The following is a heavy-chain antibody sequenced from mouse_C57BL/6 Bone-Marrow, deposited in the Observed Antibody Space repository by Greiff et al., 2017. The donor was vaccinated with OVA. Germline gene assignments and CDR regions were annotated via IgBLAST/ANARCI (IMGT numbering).Heavy chain of an antibody. Sequence: EVKVEESGPGLVKPSQSLSLTCSVTGYSITSGYYWNWIRQFPGNKLEWMGYISYDGSNNYNPSLKNRISITRDTSKNQFFLKLNSVTTEDTATYYCARRLITTVEGYYYAMDYWGQGTSVTVAS. J-gene: IGHJ4*01. CDR1: GYSITSGYY. CDR3: ARRLITTVEGYYYAMDY. CDR2: ISYDGSN. D-gene: IGHD1-1*01. V-gene: IGHV3-6*01.